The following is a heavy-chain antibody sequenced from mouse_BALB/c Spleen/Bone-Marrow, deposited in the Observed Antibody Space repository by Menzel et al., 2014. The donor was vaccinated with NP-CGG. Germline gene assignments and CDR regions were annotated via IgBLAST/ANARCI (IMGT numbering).Heavy chain of an antibody. CDR2: IRNKANGYTT. CDR1: GYTFIDYY. CDR3: ARDTDV. Sequence: EVKLVESGGGLVQPGGSLRLSCATFGYTFIDYYMSWVRQPPGKALEWLGFIRNKANGYTTDYSASVKGRFTISRDNSQSILYLQMNTLRAEDSATYYCARDTDVWGTGTTVTVSS. V-gene: IGHV7-3*02. J-gene: IGHJ1*03.